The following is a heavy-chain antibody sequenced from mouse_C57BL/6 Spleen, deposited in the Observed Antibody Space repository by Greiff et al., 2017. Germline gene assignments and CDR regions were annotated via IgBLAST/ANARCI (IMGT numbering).Heavy chain of an antibody. CDR1: GYTFTSYD. CDR3: ARSGYDYDYYYAMDY. V-gene: IGHV1-85*01. J-gene: IGHJ4*01. Sequence: QVQLKESGPELVKPGASVKLSCKASGYTFTSYDINWVKQRPGQGLEWIGWIYPRDGSTKYNEKFKGKATLTVDTSSSTAYMELHSLTSEDSAVYFCARSGYDYDYYYAMDYWGQGTSVTVSS. CDR2: IYPRDGST. D-gene: IGHD2-4*01.